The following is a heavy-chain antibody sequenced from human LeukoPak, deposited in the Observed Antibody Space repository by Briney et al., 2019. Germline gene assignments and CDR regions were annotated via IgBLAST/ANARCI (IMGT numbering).Heavy chain of an antibody. CDR2: INPNSGGT. CDR3: ARPSYYDSSADY. D-gene: IGHD3-22*01. CDR1: GYTFTGYY. V-gene: IGHV1-2*02. J-gene: IGHJ4*02. Sequence: ASVKVSCKASGYTFTGYYMHWVRQAPGQGLEWMGWINPNSGGTNYAQKFQGRVTMTRDTSISTAYMELSRLRSDDTAVYYCARPSYYDSSADYWGQGTLVTVSS.